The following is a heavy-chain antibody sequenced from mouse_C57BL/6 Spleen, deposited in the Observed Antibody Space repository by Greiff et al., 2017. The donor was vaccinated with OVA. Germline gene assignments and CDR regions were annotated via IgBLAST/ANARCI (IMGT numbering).Heavy chain of an antibody. CDR2: IYPGSGNT. J-gene: IGHJ3*01. CDR1: GYTFTDYY. V-gene: IGHV1-76*01. CDR3: ARGAGTAWFAY. D-gene: IGHD4-1*01. Sequence: VKVVESGAELVRPGASVKLSCKASGYTFTDYYINWVKQRPGQGLEWIARIYPGSGNTYYNEKFKGKATLTAEKSSSTAYMQLSSLTSEDSAVYFCARGAGTAWFAYWGQVTLVTVSA.